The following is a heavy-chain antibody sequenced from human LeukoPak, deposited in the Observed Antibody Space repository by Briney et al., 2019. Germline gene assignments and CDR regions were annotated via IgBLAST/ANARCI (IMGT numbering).Heavy chain of an antibody. CDR2: IRATAGTT. V-gene: IGHV3-23*01. CDR3: AKDWAGVATILPYYFDY. Sequence: GGSLRLSCAASGFTFSSYAMTWVRQAPGKGLQWVSTIRATAGTTYYTDSVKGRFTISRDNSKNTVFLQMNSLRAEDTAVYYCAKDWAGVATILPYYFDYWGQGTLVTVSS. CDR1: GFTFSSYA. D-gene: IGHD5-12*01. J-gene: IGHJ4*02.